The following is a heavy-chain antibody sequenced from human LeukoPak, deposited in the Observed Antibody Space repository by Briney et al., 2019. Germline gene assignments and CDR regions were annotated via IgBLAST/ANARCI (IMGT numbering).Heavy chain of an antibody. J-gene: IGHJ4*02. V-gene: IGHV3-7*04. CDR3: ARGYNYGTF. CDR1: GFTLSSYW. Sequence: PGGSLRLSCAASGFTLSSYWMSWVRQAPGKGLEWVANIKQDGSEKYYVDSVKGRFTISRDNAKNSLYLQMNSLRAEDTAVYYCARGYNYGTFWGQGTLVTVSS. CDR2: IKQDGSEK. D-gene: IGHD5-18*01.